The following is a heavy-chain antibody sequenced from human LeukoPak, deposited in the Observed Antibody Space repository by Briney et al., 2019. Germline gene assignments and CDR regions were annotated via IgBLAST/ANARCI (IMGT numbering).Heavy chain of an antibody. CDR1: GYTFTSYG. CDR3: ARQDFAGYYFDY. J-gene: IGHJ4*02. CDR2: ISAYNGNT. V-gene: IGHV1-18*01. Sequence: ASVKVSCKASGYTFTSYGISWVRQAPGQGLEWMGWISAYNGNTNYAQKFQGRVTMTTDTSTSTAYMELSSLRSDDTAVYYCARQDFAGYYFDYWGQGTPVTVSS. D-gene: IGHD3-3*01.